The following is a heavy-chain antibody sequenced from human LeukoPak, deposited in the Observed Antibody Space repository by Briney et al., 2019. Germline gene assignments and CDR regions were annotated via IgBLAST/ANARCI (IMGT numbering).Heavy chain of an antibody. V-gene: IGHV4-4*02. Sequence: SGTLSLTCTVSGDSINSLNLWSWVRQPPGKGLEWIGEMYLSGTTHSNPSVKSRVTISIDKSKNQFFLNLSSVTAADTAVYYCAGLVGRYSSGLYYYYFDYWGQGTLVTVSS. CDR2: MYLSGTT. D-gene: IGHD3-22*01. CDR1: GDSINSLNL. J-gene: IGHJ4*02. CDR3: AGLVGRYSSGLYYYYFDY.